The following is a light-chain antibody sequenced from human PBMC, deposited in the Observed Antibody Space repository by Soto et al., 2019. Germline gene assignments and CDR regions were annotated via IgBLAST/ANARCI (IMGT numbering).Light chain of an antibody. J-gene: IGLJ3*02. CDR1: SWHSSYA. Sequence: QPVLTQSPSASASLGASVKLTCTLSSWHSSYAIAWHQQQPEKGPRYLMKLNNDGSHNKGDGIPDRFSGSSSGAERYLTISSLQSEDEADYYCQTWGTGFLVFXGGTKVTVL. CDR3: QTWGTGFLV. V-gene: IGLV4-69*01. CDR2: LNNDGSH.